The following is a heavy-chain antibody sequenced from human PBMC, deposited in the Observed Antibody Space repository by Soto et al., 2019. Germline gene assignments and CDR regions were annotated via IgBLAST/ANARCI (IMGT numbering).Heavy chain of an antibody. Sequence: GGSLRLSCAASGFTFSSYGMHWVRQAPGKGLEWVAVIWYDGSNKYYADSVKGRFTISRDNSKNTLYLQMNSLRAEDTAVYYCARASTTVQDYYYGMDVWGQGTTVTVSS. J-gene: IGHJ6*02. D-gene: IGHD4-4*01. CDR3: ARASTTVQDYYYGMDV. CDR1: GFTFSSYG. CDR2: IWYDGSNK. V-gene: IGHV3-33*01.